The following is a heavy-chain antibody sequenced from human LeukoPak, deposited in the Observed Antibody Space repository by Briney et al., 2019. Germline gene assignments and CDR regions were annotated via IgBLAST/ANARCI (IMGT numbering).Heavy chain of an antibody. J-gene: IGHJ5*02. CDR1: GFTFSSYS. D-gene: IGHD2-15*01. Sequence: GGSLRLSCAASGFTFSSYSMNWVRQAPGKGLEWVSSISSSSSYIYYADSVKGRFTISRDNAKNSLYLQMNSMRAEDTAVYYCARGWCSGGSCYSTQLNWFDPWGQGTLVTVSS. CDR2: ISSSSSYI. V-gene: IGHV3-21*01. CDR3: ARGWCSGGSCYSTQLNWFDP.